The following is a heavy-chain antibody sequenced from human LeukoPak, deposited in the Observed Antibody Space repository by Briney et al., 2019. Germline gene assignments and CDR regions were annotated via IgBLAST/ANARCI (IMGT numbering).Heavy chain of an antibody. J-gene: IGHJ4*02. D-gene: IGHD6-13*01. Sequence: GASVKVSCKASGYIFTGYYMHWVRQAPGQGLEWMGRIIPIFGTANYAQKFQGRVTMTTDESTSTAYMELSSLRSEDTAVYYCGSTAAGTITYWGQGTLVTVSS. V-gene: IGHV1-69*05. CDR1: GYIFTGYY. CDR2: IIPIFGTA. CDR3: GSTAAGTITY.